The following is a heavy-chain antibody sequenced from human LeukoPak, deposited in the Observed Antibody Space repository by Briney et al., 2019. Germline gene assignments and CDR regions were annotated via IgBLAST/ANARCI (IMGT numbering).Heavy chain of an antibody. V-gene: IGHV1-18*01. Sequence: EASVKVSCKSSGYTFTSDGISWVRQAPGQGLEWMGWIGTYKGNTNYAQMFQGRVTMTTDTSTSTAYMELKNLRSDDTAVYYCAGTPGMVVVKTFYCMDVWGQGTTVTVSS. D-gene: IGHD3-22*01. CDR3: AGTPGMVVVKTFYCMDV. CDR1: GYTFTSDG. J-gene: IGHJ6*02. CDR2: IGTYKGNT.